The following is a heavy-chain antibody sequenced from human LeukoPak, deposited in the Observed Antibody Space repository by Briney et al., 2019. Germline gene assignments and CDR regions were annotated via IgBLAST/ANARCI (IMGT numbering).Heavy chain of an antibody. CDR3: AREGCTNGVCYTRGIDY. Sequence: ASVKVSCKASGYTFTSYGISWVRQAPGQGLEWMGWISAYNGNTNYAQKLQGRVTMTTDTSTSTAYMELRSLRSDDTAVYYCAREGCTNGVCYTRGIDYWGQGTLVTVSS. CDR2: ISAYNGNT. CDR1: GYTFTSYG. V-gene: IGHV1-18*01. D-gene: IGHD2-8*01. J-gene: IGHJ4*02.